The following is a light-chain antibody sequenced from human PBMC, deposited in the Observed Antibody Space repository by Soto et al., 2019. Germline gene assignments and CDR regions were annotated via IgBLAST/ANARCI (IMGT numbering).Light chain of an antibody. Sequence: DIPMTQSPSSLSASVGDRVTITCRASQSISSYLNWYQQKPGKAPTLLIHAASSLQSGVPSRFSGSGSGTDFTLTISSLQPEDVATYYCQQSYSTHTFGQGTRLEL. J-gene: IGKJ5*01. CDR3: QQSYSTHT. CDR1: QSISSY. CDR2: AAS. V-gene: IGKV1-39*01.